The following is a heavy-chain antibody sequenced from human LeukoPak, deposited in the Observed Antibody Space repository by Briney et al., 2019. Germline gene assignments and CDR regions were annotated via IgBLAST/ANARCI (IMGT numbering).Heavy chain of an antibody. CDR3: ATQKPVSGSYYVFGY. V-gene: IGHV3-23*01. CDR1: GFTFSTYA. D-gene: IGHD1-26*01. Sequence: PGASLRLSCPASGFTFSTYAMSWVRQAPGKGLEWVSVISGSGGITYYADSVKGRFTISRDNSKNTLYLQMNSLRAEDTAVYHCATQKPVSGSYYVFGYWGQGTLVTVSS. CDR2: ISGSGGIT. J-gene: IGHJ4*02.